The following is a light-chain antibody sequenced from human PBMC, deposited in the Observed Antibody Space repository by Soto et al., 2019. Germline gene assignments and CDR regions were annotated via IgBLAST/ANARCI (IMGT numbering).Light chain of an antibody. CDR2: DVS. CDR3: QHRSNWPLT. CDR1: QSISSY. V-gene: IGKV3-11*01. Sequence: EIVLTQSQATLSLSPGEIAALSVRASQSISSYLGWYQQRPGQDNRIIIYDVSNRATGIPDRFSGSGSGTDFTLTISSLEPEDFAVYYCQHRSNWPLTFGGGTKVDIK. J-gene: IGKJ4*01.